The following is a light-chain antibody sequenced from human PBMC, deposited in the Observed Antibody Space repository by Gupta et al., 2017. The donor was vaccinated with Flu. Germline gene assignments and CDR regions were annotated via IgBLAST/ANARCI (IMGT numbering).Light chain of an antibody. CDR1: SLPRKY. V-gene: IGLV3-10*01. J-gene: IGLJ3*02. CDR2: EDT. CDR3: FSTDSSGNDRL. Sequence: SYELTQPPSGSVSPGQTARITCSGDSLPRKYVYWYQQKSGQAPVLVIYEDTKRPSGNPARFSGSSSGTMASLTISEAQVEAEADCYCFSTDSSGNDRLFGGGTKLTVL.